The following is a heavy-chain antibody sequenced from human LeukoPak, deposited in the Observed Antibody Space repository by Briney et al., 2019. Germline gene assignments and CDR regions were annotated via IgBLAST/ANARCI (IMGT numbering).Heavy chain of an antibody. J-gene: IGHJ4*02. V-gene: IGHV4-4*07. CDR3: ARVRRFEYCSIPSGYTNYYFDY. CDR1: GGSISSYY. CDR2: IYTSGST. D-gene: IGHD2-2*02. Sequence: SETLSLTCTVSGGSISSYYWSWIRQPAGKGLEWIGRIYTSGSTNYNPSLKSRVTMSVDTSKNQFSLKLSSVTAADTAVYYCARVRRFEYCSIPSGYTNYYFDYWGQGTLSPSPQ.